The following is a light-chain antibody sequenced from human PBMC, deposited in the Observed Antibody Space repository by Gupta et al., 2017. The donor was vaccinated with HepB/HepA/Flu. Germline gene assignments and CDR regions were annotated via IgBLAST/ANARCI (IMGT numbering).Light chain of an antibody. Sequence: EIAMPQPPATLSVSPGERATLSCRASQSVSSNLAWYQQKPGQAPRLLIYGASTRATGIPARFSGSGSGTEFTLTISSLQSKDFAVYYCQQYNNWPSTFGQGTKVEIK. J-gene: IGKJ1*01. V-gene: IGKV3-15*01. CDR3: QQYNNWPST. CDR2: GAS. CDR1: QSVSSN.